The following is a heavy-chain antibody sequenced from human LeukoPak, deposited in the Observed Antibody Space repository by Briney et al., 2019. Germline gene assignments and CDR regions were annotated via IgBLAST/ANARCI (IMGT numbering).Heavy chain of an antibody. CDR3: ARGGPITLVRGVLNWFDP. D-gene: IGHD3-10*01. V-gene: IGHV4-39*07. J-gene: IGHJ5*02. Sequence: SETLSLTCPVSGGSIGTNEYYWGWIRQPPGKGLEWIGSIYSGGSIYYNPSLKSRVTILMDTSRNEFSLRLSSVTAADTAVYYCARGGPITLVRGVLNWFDPWGQGTLVTVSS. CDR2: IYSGGSI. CDR1: GGSIGTNEYY.